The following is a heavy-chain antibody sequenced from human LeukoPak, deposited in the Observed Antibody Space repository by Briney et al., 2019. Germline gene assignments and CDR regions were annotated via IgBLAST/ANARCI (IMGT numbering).Heavy chain of an antibody. V-gene: IGHV4-30-4*08. D-gene: IGHD3-9*01. CDR1: GGSISSGDYY. CDR2: IYYSGST. J-gene: IGHJ4*02. CDR3: ARVLGGGDILTGCPDY. Sequence: SETLSLTCTVSGGSISSGDYYWSWIRQPPGKGLEWIGYIYYSGSTYYNPSLKSRVTISVDTSKNQFSLKLSSVTAADTAVYYCARVLGGGDILTGCPDYWGQGTLVTVPS.